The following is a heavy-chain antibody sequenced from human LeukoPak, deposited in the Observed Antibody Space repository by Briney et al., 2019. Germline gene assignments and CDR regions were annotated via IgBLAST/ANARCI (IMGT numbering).Heavy chain of an antibody. V-gene: IGHV3-9*01. D-gene: IGHD5-12*01. CDR3: AKGTMYSGYDPFDY. J-gene: IGHJ4*02. CDR1: GFTFDDYA. Sequence: PGRSLRLSCAASGFTFDDYAMHWVRQAPGKGLEWVSGISWNSGSIGYADSVKGRSTTSRDNAKNSLYLQMNSLRAEDTALYYCAKGTMYSGYDPFDYWGQGTLVTVSS. CDR2: ISWNSGSI.